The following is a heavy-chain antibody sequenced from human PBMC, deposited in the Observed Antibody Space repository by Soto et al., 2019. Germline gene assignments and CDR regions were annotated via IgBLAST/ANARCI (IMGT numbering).Heavy chain of an antibody. D-gene: IGHD3-16*02. CDR1: GFTFSGSA. V-gene: IGHV3-73*01. J-gene: IGHJ6*02. CDR3: AATIKICGGRIVRSGIDV. Sequence: EAQLVESGGGLVQPGGSLKLSCAVSGFTFSGSAMHWVRQASGKGLEWVGRIRSKPNSYAKAYAASVQGRFTISRDDSKNTAYLQINSLRTEDTAVYYCAATIKICGGRIVRSGIDVWGQGTTVTVSS. CDR2: IRSKPNSYAK.